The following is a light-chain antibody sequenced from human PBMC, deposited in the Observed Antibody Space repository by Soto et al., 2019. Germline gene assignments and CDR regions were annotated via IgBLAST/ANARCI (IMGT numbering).Light chain of an antibody. CDR3: QQYDTYPPWT. CDR2: DVS. CDR1: QSLSNY. Sequence: GDRVTITCRASQSLSNYLAWYQQKPGKAPKLLIYDVSNLKSGAPSRFSGSGSGTEFTLTISSLQPDDFATYYCQQYDTYPPWTFGQGTKVEIK. V-gene: IGKV1-5*01. J-gene: IGKJ1*01.